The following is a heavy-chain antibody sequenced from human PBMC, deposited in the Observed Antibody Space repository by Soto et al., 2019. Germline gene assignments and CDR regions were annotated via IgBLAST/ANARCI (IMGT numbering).Heavy chain of an antibody. CDR3: ASTYYDFWSGYYDAFGI. J-gene: IGHJ3*02. V-gene: IGHV1-3*01. Sequence: ASVKVSCKASGYTFTSYAMHWVRQAPGQRLEWMGWINAGNGNTKYSQKFQGRVTITRDTSASTAYMELSSLRSEDTAVYYCASTYYDFWSGYYDAFGIWGQGTMVTVSS. D-gene: IGHD3-3*01. CDR1: GYTFTSYA. CDR2: INAGNGNT.